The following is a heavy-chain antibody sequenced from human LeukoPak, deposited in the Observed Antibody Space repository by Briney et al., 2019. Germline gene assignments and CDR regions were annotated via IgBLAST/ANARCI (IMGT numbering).Heavy chain of an antibody. D-gene: IGHD1-7*01. CDR1: GFTFRSYG. V-gene: IGHV3-30*02. CDR3: AKDRGNYYFDY. CDR2: IQYDGSNK. J-gene: IGHJ4*02. Sequence: GGSLRLSCAASGFTFRSYGMHWVRQAPGKGLEWVAFIQYDGSNKYYADSVKGRFTISRDNSKNTLYLQMNGPRAEDTAVYYCAKDRGNYYFDYWGQGTLVTVSS.